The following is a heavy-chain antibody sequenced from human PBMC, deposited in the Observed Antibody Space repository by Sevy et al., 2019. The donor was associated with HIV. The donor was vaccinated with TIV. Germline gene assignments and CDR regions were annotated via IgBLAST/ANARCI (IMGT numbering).Heavy chain of an antibody. Sequence: GGSLRLSCAASGFTFSSYAMSWVRQAPGKGLEWVAVISYDGSNKYYADSVKGRFTISRDNSKNTLYLQMNSLRAEDTAVYYCASHPVDTAMVDVYYYYGMDVWGQGTTVTVSS. V-gene: IGHV3-30-3*01. J-gene: IGHJ6*02. CDR2: ISYDGSNK. CDR3: ASHPVDTAMVDVYYYYGMDV. CDR1: GFTFSSYA. D-gene: IGHD5-18*01.